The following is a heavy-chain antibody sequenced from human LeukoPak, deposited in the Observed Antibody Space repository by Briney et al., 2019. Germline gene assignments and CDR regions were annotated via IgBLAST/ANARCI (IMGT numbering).Heavy chain of an antibody. CDR3: ATEGYYDSSGYYTDY. CDR1: GGSISNKY. V-gene: IGHV4-59*12. D-gene: IGHD3-22*01. CDR2: IYYSGST. J-gene: IGHJ4*02. Sequence: SETLSLTCTVSGGSISNKYWSWIRQPPGKGLEWIGYIYYSGSTNYNPSLKSRVTISVDTSKNQFSLKLSSVTAADTAVYYCATEGYYDSSGYYTDYWGQGTLVTVSS.